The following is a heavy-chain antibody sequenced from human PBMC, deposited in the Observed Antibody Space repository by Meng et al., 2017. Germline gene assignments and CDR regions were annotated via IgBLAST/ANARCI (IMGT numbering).Heavy chain of an antibody. V-gene: IGHV4-39*07. CDR2: IYYSGST. CDR3: ARDLSTAATYYFDY. D-gene: IGHD2-15*01. CDR1: GGSIGSSSYY. Sequence: SETLSLTCTVSGGSIGSSSYYWGWIRQPPGKGLEWIGSIYYSGSTYYNPSLKSRVTISVDTSKNQFSLKLSSVTAADTAVYYCARDLSTAATYYFDYWGQGTLVTVSS. J-gene: IGHJ4*02.